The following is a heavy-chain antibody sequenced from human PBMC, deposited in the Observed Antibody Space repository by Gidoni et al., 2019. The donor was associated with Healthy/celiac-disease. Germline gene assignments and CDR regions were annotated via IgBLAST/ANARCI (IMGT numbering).Heavy chain of an antibody. D-gene: IGHD2-2*01. CDR3: ARDAKYQLLEPTIRGYYYYMDV. V-gene: IGHV4-4*07. CDR1: GGSISSYY. J-gene: IGHJ6*03. CDR2: IYTSGST. Sequence: QVQLQESGPGLVKPSETLSLTCTVSGGSISSYYWSWIRQPAGKGLEWIGRIYTSGSTNYNPSLKSRVTMSVDTSKNQFSLKLSSVTAADTAVYYCARDAKYQLLEPTIRGYYYYMDVWGKGTTVTVSS.